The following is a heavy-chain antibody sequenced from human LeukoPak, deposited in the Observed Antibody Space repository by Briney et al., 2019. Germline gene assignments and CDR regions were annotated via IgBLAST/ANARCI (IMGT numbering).Heavy chain of an antibody. D-gene: IGHD3-22*01. V-gene: IGHV4-39*01. J-gene: IGHJ1*01. Sequence: SETLFLTCTIFGDSVSRSDSYWDWIRQPPGKGLEWIGTIYYNGRTYYSPSLKSRVTLSVDMSNNQFSLTLSSVTAADTALYFCARRRYYDSSGYLEWGQGTLVTVSS. CDR2: IYYNGRT. CDR1: GDSVSRSDSY. CDR3: ARRRYYDSSGYLE.